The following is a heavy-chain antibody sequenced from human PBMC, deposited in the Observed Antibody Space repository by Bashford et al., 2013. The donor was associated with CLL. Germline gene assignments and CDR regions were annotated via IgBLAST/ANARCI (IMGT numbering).Heavy chain of an antibody. CDR1: GGSISTYY. CDR2: ISASGST. D-gene: IGHD2-15*01. CDR3: ARDIHCSGGQCYLGQNWFDP. J-gene: IGHJ5*02. Sequence: SETLSLTCTVSGGSISTYYWSWIRQPAGKGLEWIGRISASGSTNYNPSLKSRVTMSVDTSKNQFSLKLTSVTAADTALYYCARDIHCSGGQCYLGQNWFDPWGQGTLVTVSS. V-gene: IGHV4-4*07.